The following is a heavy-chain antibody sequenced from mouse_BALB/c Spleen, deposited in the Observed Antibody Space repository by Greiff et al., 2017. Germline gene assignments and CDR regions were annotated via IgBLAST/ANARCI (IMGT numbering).Heavy chain of an antibody. CDR3: ARDRRDYGSSSFAY. Sequence: EVMLVESGGGLVKPGGSLKLSCAASGFTFSSYAMSWVRQSPEKRLEWVAEISSGGSYTYYPDTVTGRFTISRDNAKNTLYLEMSSLRSEDTAMYYCARDRRDYGSSSFAYWGQGTLVTVSA. D-gene: IGHD1-1*01. CDR2: ISSGGSYT. V-gene: IGHV5-9-4*01. J-gene: IGHJ3*01. CDR1: GFTFSSYA.